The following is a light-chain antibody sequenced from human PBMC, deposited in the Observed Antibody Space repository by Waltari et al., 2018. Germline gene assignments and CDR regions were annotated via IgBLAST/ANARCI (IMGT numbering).Light chain of an antibody. CDR1: HNIGSA. V-gene: IGKV3-15*01. CDR2: DST. CDR3: QHYDNWMYS. Sequence: MTQSPATLSVSLGDRVILSCRTSHNIGSALAWYKHKPGPAPRLLISDSTNRATGIPPRFSGGGSGTDFTLTINTQQSEDLALYFCQHYDNWMYSFGQGTNLEIK. J-gene: IGKJ2*01.